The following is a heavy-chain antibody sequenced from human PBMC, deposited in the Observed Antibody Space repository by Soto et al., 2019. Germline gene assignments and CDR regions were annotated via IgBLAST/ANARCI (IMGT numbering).Heavy chain of an antibody. J-gene: IGHJ6*02. D-gene: IGHD3-22*01. CDR3: ARGPLNYYDSSGYYKGWYYYYYGMDV. CDR1: GYTFTSYD. CDR2: MNPNSGNT. V-gene: IGHV1-8*01. Sequence: QVQLVQSGAEVKKPGASVKVSCKASGYTFTSYDINWVRQATGQGLEWMGWMNPNSGNTGYAQKFQGRVTMTRNTSISTAYMELSSLRSEDTAVYYCARGPLNYYDSSGYYKGWYYYYYGMDVWGQGTTVTVSS.